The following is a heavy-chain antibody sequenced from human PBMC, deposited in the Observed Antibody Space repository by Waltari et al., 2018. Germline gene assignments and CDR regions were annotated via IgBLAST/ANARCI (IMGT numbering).Heavy chain of an antibody. CDR3: ARDQVEPAAMWFDP. J-gene: IGHJ5*02. CDR2: INPNSGGT. Sequence: QVQLVQSGAEVKKPGASVKVSCKASGYTFTGYYMHWVRPAPGQGLEWMGRINPNSGGTNYAQKFQGRVTITADESTSTAYMELSSLRSEDTAVYYCARDQVEPAAMWFDPWGQGTLVTVSS. D-gene: IGHD2-2*01. V-gene: IGHV1-2*06. CDR1: GYTFTGYY.